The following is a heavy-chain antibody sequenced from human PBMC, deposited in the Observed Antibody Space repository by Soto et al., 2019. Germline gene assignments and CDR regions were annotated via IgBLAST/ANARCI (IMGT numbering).Heavy chain of an antibody. Sequence: QVQLVQSGAEVKKPGASVKVSCKASGYTFTGYYMHWVRQAPGQGLEWMGWINPNSGGTNYAQKFQGWVTMTRDTYISTAYMELSKLRSDDTAVYYCARDARGDEAPMDYWGQGTLVTVSS. CDR1: GYTFTGYY. CDR3: ARDARGDEAPMDY. D-gene: IGHD3-10*01. J-gene: IGHJ4*02. CDR2: INPNSGGT. V-gene: IGHV1-2*04.